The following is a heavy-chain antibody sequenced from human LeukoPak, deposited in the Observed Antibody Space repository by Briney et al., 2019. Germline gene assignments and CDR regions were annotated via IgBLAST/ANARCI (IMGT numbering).Heavy chain of an antibody. CDR3: TTPWVYSGFDAFDI. J-gene: IGHJ3*02. CDR2: IRNKAYGGTT. CDR1: GFTFGDYA. V-gene: IGHV3-49*04. D-gene: IGHD6-13*01. Sequence: GGSLRLSCTASGFTFGDYAMSWVRQAPGKGLEWVGFIRNKAYGGTTDYAAPVKGRFTISRGDSKNTLYLQMNSLKTEDTAVYYCTTPWVYSGFDAFDIWGQGTMVTVSS.